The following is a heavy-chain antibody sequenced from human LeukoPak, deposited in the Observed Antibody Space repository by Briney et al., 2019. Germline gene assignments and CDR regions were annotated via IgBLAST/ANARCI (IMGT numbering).Heavy chain of an antibody. Sequence: PGGSLRLSCEDSGFTFADYGLSWVRQAPGKGLEWVAGINWSGDNTFYADSVKGRFTISRDSTKKTLYLQMNNLRGEDTATYYCARDLSSNWNNLAYWGQGTLVTVSS. J-gene: IGHJ4*02. CDR1: GFTFADYG. CDR3: ARDLSSNWNNLAY. V-gene: IGHV3-20*04. D-gene: IGHD1/OR15-1a*01. CDR2: INWSGDNT.